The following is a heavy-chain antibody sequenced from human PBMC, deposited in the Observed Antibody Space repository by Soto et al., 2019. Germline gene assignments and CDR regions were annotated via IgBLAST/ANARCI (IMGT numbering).Heavy chain of an antibody. CDR1: GFTFRSYA. CDR3: AKIVGGGSHHDAFDI. J-gene: IGHJ3*02. D-gene: IGHD2-15*01. CDR2: TGGGGVST. Sequence: EVQLFESGGGLVEPGGSLRLSCAASGFTFRSYAMTWVRQAPWKGLEWVSYTGGGGVSTYYAGSVKGRFTSSRDASKNTLYLQMNSLIAEDTALYYCAKIVGGGSHHDAFDIWGQGTMVTVSS. V-gene: IGHV3-23*01.